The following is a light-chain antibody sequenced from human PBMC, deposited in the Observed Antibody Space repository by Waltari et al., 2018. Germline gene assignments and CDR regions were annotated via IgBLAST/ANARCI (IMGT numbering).Light chain of an antibody. Sequence: EIVLTQSPGTMSLSPGQRATPPCRASQSVSSSYLAWYQQKPGQAPRLLIYGASSRATGIPDRFSGSGSGTDFTLTISRLEPEDFAVYYCQQYGSSRLTFGGGTKVEIK. CDR1: QSVSSSY. CDR2: GAS. V-gene: IGKV3-20*01. J-gene: IGKJ4*01. CDR3: QQYGSSRLT.